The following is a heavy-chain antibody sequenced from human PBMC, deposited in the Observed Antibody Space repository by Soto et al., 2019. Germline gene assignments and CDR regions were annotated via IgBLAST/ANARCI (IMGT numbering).Heavy chain of an antibody. V-gene: IGHV3-30*03. J-gene: IGHJ4*02. D-gene: IGHD2-2*01. CDR1: GFSFSRYG. Sequence: VQLAESGGGVVQPGTSLRLSCVASGFSFSRYGMSWVRQAPGKGLEWVAVISDAGNYEFYADSVKGSFTISRDNSKRTGHLQMNSRKLEDTAFYFCGRGRGASFLDPTCYMFDSWGEGNLVSVS. CDR2: ISDAGNYE. CDR3: GRGRGASFLDPTCYMFDS.